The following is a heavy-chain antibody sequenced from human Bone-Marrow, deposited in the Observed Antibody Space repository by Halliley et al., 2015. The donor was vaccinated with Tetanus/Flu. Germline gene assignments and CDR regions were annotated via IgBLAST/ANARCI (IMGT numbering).Heavy chain of an antibody. Sequence: ARIDGDGNIPEYADSVIGRFTISRDNARNTLFLQMTSLRAEDTGVYYCARGPYARSSSPFYYWGQGTLVPVSS. J-gene: IGHJ4*02. CDR3: ARGPYARSSSPFYY. D-gene: IGHD6-6*01. V-gene: IGHV3-74*03. CDR2: IDGDGNIP.